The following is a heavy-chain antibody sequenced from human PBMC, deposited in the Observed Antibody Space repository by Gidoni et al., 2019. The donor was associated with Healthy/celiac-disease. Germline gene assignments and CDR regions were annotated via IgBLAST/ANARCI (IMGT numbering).Heavy chain of an antibody. D-gene: IGHD1-7*01. CDR1: GFTFSRYD. Sequence: EVQLVESGGGLVQPGGSLSLSFAASGFTFSRYDMHWVRQATGKGLEWVSAIGTAGDPYYPGSVKGRFTISRENAKNSLYLQMNSLRAGDTAVYYCARHELGTRGGAFDIWGQGTMVTVSS. CDR3: ARHELGTRGGAFDI. CDR2: IGTAGDP. J-gene: IGHJ3*02. V-gene: IGHV3-13*05.